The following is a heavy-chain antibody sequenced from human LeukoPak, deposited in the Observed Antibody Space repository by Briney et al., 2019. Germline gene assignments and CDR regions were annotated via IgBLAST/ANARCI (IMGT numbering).Heavy chain of an antibody. Sequence: GVSLTLSCAACGFTFSSYTMNWLRQAPGKGLEWVSYISSSSNTIYYADPDKGRFTISRDNAKNSLYLQINSLTAEDTAAYYCARLAVYYHYYMDVWGKGTTVTVSS. V-gene: IGHV3-48*01. CDR3: ARLAVYYHYYMDV. CDR2: ISSSSNTI. CDR1: GFTFSSYT. J-gene: IGHJ6*03. D-gene: IGHD3-16*01.